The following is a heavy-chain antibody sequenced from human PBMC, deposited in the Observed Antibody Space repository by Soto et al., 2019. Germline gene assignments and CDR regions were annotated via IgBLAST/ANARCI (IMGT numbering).Heavy chain of an antibody. CDR1: GFTFSSYE. V-gene: IGHV3-48*03. J-gene: IGHJ6*02. Sequence: PGGSLRLSCAASGFTFSSYEMNWVRQAPGKGLERVSYISSSGSTIYYADSVKGRFTISRDNAKNSLYLQMNSLRAEDTAVYYCASFYDYVWGSYRHKNYYYGMDVWGQGTTVTVSS. CDR3: ASFYDYVWGSYRHKNYYYGMDV. CDR2: ISSSGSTI. D-gene: IGHD3-16*02.